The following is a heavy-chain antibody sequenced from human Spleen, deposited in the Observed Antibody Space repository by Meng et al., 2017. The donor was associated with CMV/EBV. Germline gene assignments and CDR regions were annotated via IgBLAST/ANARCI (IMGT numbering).Heavy chain of an antibody. CDR1: GFILSRFA. CDR3: ARDRGREMDV. V-gene: IGHV3-30-3*01. D-gene: IGHD1-26*01. J-gene: IGHJ6*02. Sequence: GGSLRLSCEGSGFILSRFAMHWIRQVPGKGLQWIGVISSDGNSEAYADSVRGRFTISRDNAKNSLYLQMNSLRAEDTAFYYCARDRGREMDVWGLGTTVTVSS. CDR2: ISSDGNSE.